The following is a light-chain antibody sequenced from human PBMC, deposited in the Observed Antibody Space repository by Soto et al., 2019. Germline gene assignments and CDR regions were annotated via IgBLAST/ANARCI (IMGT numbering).Light chain of an antibody. CDR3: AACDGSLSGVV. J-gene: IGLJ3*02. CDR1: SSNIASNT. Sequence: QLVLTQPPSASGTPGQRVTISCSGSSSNIASNTVNWYQQLPGTAPKLLIYNNNQRPSGVPDRFSGSKSGTSASLAISGLQAEDEADYYCAACDGSLSGVVFGGGTQLTVL. CDR2: NNN. V-gene: IGLV1-44*01.